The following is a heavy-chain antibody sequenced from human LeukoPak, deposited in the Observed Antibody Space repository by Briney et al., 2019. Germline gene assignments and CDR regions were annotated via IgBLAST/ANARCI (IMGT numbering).Heavy chain of an antibody. CDR1: GFTFSSYA. Sequence: GGSLRLSCAASGFTFSSYAMSWVRQAPGKELEWVSAISGSGGSTYYADSVKGRFTISRDNSKNTLYLQMNSLRAEDTAVYYCAKDHPWSPPYYDFWSDGGYFDYWGQGTLVTVSS. CDR3: AKDHPWSPPYYDFWSDGGYFDY. CDR2: ISGSGGST. V-gene: IGHV3-23*01. J-gene: IGHJ4*02. D-gene: IGHD3-3*01.